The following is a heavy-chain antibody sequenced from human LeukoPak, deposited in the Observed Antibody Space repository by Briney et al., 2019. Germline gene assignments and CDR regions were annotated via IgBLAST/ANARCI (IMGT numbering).Heavy chain of an antibody. CDR1: GFTVSSNY. V-gene: IGHV3-53*01. J-gene: IGHJ4*02. CDR3: AREYDSSDYYFDY. Sequence: GGSLRLSCAASGFTVSSNYMSWVRQAPGKGLEWVSVIYSGGSTYYADSVKGRFTISRDNSKNTLYLQMNSLRAEDTAVYYCAREYDSSDYYFDYWGQGTLVTVSS. CDR2: IYSGGST. D-gene: IGHD3-22*01.